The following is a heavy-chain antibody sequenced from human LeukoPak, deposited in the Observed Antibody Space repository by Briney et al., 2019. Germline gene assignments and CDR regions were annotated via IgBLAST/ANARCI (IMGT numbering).Heavy chain of an antibody. Sequence: PGGSLRLSCAASGFTFSSYGMHWVRQAPGKGLEWVAFIRYDGSNKYYADSVKGRFTISRDNSKNTLYLQMNSLRAEDTAVYYCAKVPLPAPHSVDYWGQGTLVTVSS. D-gene: IGHD2-2*01. CDR3: AKVPLPAPHSVDY. CDR1: GFTFSSYG. V-gene: IGHV3-30*02. CDR2: IRYDGSNK. J-gene: IGHJ4*02.